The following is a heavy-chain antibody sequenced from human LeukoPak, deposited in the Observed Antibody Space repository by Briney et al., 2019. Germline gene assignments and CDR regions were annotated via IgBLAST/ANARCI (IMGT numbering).Heavy chain of an antibody. Sequence: GESLKISCRGSGYSFTGYWIGWVRQLPGKGLEWMGIIYPGGSDTRYTPSFQGQVTISADKSITTAYLQWSSLKASDTAMYYCARLHTTVTTEFSYWGQGTLATVSS. CDR3: ARLHTTVTTEFSY. CDR1: GYSFTGYW. V-gene: IGHV5-51*01. CDR2: IYPGGSDT. J-gene: IGHJ4*02. D-gene: IGHD4-17*01.